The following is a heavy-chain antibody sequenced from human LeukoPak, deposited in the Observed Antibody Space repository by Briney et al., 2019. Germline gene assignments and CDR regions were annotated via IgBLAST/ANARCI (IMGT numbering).Heavy chain of an antibody. CDR2: ISSSSSYI. CDR3: ARDHSLYYGSPRGILDP. CDR1: GFTFSSYS. J-gene: IGHJ5*02. Sequence: GGSLRLSCAASGFTFSSYSMNWVRQAPGKGLEWVSSISSSSSYIYYADSVKGRFTISRDNAKNSLYLQMNSLRAEDTAVYYCARDHSLYYGSPRGILDPWGQGTLVTVSP. D-gene: IGHD3-10*01. V-gene: IGHV3-21*01.